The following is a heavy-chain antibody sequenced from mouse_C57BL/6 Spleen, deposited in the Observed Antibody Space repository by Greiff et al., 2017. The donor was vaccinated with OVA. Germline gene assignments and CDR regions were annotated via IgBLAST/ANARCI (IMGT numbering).Heavy chain of an antibody. Sequence: VQLQQSGPELVKPGASVKISCKASGYTFTDYYMNWVKQSHGKSLEWIGDINPNNGGTSYTQKFKGKATLTVDKSSSTAYMELRSLTSEDSAVYYCNYGSSSFAYWGQGTLVTVSA. CDR2: INPNNGGT. D-gene: IGHD1-1*01. CDR1: GYTFTDYY. V-gene: IGHV1-26*01. CDR3: NYGSSSFAY. J-gene: IGHJ3*01.